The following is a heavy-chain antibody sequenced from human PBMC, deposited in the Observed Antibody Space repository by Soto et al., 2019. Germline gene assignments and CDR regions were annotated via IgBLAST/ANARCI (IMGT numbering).Heavy chain of an antibody. J-gene: IGHJ6*02. V-gene: IGHV3-33*06. CDR3: AKVTKRAAAGRYEYYKYGMDV. CDR1: GFTFSSYG. CDR2: IWYDGSNK. Sequence: GSLRLSCAASGFTFSSYGMHWVRQAPGKGLEWVAVIWYDGSNKYYADSVKGRFTISRDNSKNTLFLQMNGLRAEDTAVYYCAKVTKRAAAGRYEYYKYGMDVWGQGTTVTVSS. D-gene: IGHD6-13*01.